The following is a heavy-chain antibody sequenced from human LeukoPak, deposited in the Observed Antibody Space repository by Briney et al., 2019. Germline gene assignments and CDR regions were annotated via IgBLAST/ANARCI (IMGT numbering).Heavy chain of an antibody. Sequence: PEGLSLTCAVPGYSPSRGYYWGWTRQPPGKGLEGIGSIYHSGSTYYNPSLKSRVTISVDTSKNQFSLKLSSVTAADTAVYYCAREVVVVVAARGAFDYWGQGTLVTVSS. J-gene: IGHJ4*02. CDR2: IYHSGST. CDR1: GYSPSRGYY. CDR3: AREVVVVVAARGAFDY. V-gene: IGHV4-38-2*02. D-gene: IGHD2-15*01.